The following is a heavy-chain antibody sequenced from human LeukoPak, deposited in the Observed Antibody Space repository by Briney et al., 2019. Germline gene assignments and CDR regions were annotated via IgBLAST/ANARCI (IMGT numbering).Heavy chain of an antibody. CDR1: GGSISSYY. Sequence: SETLSLTCTVSGGSISSYYWSWIRQPPGKGLEWIGYIYYSGSTNYNPSLKSRVTISVGTSKNQLSLKLSSVTAADTAVYYCAREARITAVGYYGMDVWGQGTTVTVSS. J-gene: IGHJ6*02. CDR2: IYYSGST. CDR3: AREARITAVGYYGMDV. V-gene: IGHV4-59*01. D-gene: IGHD3-10*01.